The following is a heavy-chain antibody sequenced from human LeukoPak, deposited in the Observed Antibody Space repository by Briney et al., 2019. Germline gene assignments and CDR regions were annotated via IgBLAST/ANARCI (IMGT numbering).Heavy chain of an antibody. Sequence: GASVKVSCKVSGYTLTELSMHWVRQAPAKGLEWMGGFDPEDGETIYAQKFQGRVTMTEDTSTDTAYMELSSLRSEDTAVYYCATLLYYPSSGYYFDYWGQGTLVTVSS. D-gene: IGHD2/OR15-2a*01. CDR1: GYTLTELS. CDR3: ATLLYYPSSGYYFDY. J-gene: IGHJ4*02. V-gene: IGHV1-24*01. CDR2: FDPEDGET.